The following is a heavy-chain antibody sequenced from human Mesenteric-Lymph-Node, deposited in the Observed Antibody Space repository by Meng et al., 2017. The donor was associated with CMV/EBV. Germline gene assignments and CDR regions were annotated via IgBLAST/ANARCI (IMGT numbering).Heavy chain of an antibody. Sequence: FSLTTSGVGVGWIRPPPGKALEWLALIYWDDDKRYSPSLKSRLTITKDTSKNQVVLTMTNMDPVDTATYYCAHSTYYDRSGYSNYFDYWGQGTLVTVSS. CDR1: FSLTTSGVG. V-gene: IGHV2-5*02. CDR2: IYWDDDK. CDR3: AHSTYYDRSGYSNYFDY. D-gene: IGHD3-22*01. J-gene: IGHJ4*02.